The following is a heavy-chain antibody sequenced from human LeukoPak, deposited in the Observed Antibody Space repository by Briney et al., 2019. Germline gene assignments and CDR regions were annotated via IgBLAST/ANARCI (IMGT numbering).Heavy chain of an antibody. CDR3: ARVGLPLYYYHYMGV. J-gene: IGHJ6*03. V-gene: IGHV3-30*03. CDR1: GFTFSSYG. CDR2: ISYDGSNK. D-gene: IGHD5-12*01. Sequence: GGSLRLSCAASGFTFSSYGMHWVRQAPGKGPEWVAVISYDGSNKYYADSVKGRFTISRDNAKNSLYLQMNSLRAEDTAVYYCARVGLPLYYYHYMGVWGKGTTVTVSS.